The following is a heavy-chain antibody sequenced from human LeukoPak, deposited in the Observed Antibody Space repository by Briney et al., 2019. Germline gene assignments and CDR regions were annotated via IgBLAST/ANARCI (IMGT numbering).Heavy chain of an antibody. CDR1: GFTFSGSA. V-gene: IGHV3-73*01. Sequence: GGSLRLSCAASGFTFSGSAMHWVRQASGKGLEWVGRIRSKANSYATAYAASVKGRFTISRDDSKNTAYLQMNSLKTEDTAVYYCTRVPLAPYRSSLDYYFDYWGQGTLVTVSS. CDR2: IRSKANSYAT. J-gene: IGHJ4*02. CDR3: TRVPLAPYRSSLDYYFDY. D-gene: IGHD6-13*01.